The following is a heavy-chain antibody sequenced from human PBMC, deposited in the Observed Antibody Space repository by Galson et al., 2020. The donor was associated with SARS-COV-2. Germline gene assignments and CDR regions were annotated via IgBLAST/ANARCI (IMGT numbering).Heavy chain of an antibody. J-gene: IGHJ3*02. V-gene: IGHV4-30-2*01. D-gene: IGHD4-17*01. CDR1: GTSISSGSHS. Sequence: SETLSLTCAVSGTSISSGSHSWDWLRQPLVKGLEWTGYIPHIGCTYYNPSLKSRVTISGDRSKNQFSLRLSSVTAADTAVYYCARLHYGEYAPEAFDIWGPGTRVTVAS. CDR2: IPHIGCT. CDR3: ARLHYGEYAPEAFDI.